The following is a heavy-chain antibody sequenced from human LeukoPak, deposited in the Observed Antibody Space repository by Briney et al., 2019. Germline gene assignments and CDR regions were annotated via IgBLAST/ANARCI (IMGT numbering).Heavy chain of an antibody. CDR2: IISTSSYI. CDR3: ARSGDYGDYFDY. CDR1: GFTFRSYW. D-gene: IGHD4-17*01. J-gene: IGHJ4*02. Sequence: GSLRLSCAAAGFTFRSYWMHWVRQAPGKGLEWVSSIISTSSYIYYADSVKGRFTISRDNAKNPLYLQMNSLRAEDTAVYYCARSGDYGDYFDYWGQGTLVTVSS. V-gene: IGHV3-21*01.